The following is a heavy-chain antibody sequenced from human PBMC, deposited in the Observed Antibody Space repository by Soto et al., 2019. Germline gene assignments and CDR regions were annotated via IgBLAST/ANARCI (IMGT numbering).Heavy chain of an antibody. D-gene: IGHD3-9*01. Sequence: SSVKVSCKASGYTFTSYYMHWVRQAPGQGLEWMGIINPSGGSTSYAQKFQGRVTMTRDTSTSTVYMELSSLRSEDTAVYYCARGSRSHFDWTFTPDFDYWGQGTLVTVSS. CDR1: GYTFTSYY. CDR3: ARGSRSHFDWTFTPDFDY. V-gene: IGHV1-46*01. CDR2: INPSGGST. J-gene: IGHJ4*02.